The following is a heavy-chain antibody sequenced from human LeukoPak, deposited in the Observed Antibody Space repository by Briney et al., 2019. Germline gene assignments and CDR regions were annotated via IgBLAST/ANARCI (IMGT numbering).Heavy chain of an antibody. D-gene: IGHD5-24*01. V-gene: IGHV3-23*01. CDR3: AKDSGDGYNIGGFDY. Sequence: GGSLRLSCAASGFTFSSYAMSWVRQAPGKELEWVSAISGSGGSTYYADSVKGRFTISRDNSKNTLYLQMNSLRAEDTAVYYCAKDSGDGYNIGGFDYWGQGTLVTVSS. CDR1: GFTFSSYA. CDR2: ISGSGGST. J-gene: IGHJ4*02.